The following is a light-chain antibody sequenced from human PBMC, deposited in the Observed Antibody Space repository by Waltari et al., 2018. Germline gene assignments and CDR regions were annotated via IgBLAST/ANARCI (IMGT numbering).Light chain of an antibody. CDR1: QDITSY. V-gene: IGKV1-33*01. CDR2: DAS. J-gene: IGKJ4*01. Sequence: DIQMTQSPSSLSASAGDRVTITCQASQDITSYLNWYRQKPGKAPQLLIYDASNLETGVPSRFSRSGSRTDFTFTISSLQPEDVATYYCQQYDNLPGTFGRGTKVEIK. CDR3: QQYDNLPGT.